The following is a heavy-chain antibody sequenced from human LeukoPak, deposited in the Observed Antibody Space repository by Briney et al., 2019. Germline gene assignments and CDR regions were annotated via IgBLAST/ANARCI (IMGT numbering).Heavy chain of an antibody. Sequence: PGGSLRLSCAASGFTFSSYGMSWVRQAPGKGLEWVANIKQDGSEKYYVDSVKGRFTISRDNAKNSLYLQMNSLRAEDTAVYYCARHVYSGSYYGGWNAFDIWGQGTMVTVSS. D-gene: IGHD1-26*01. CDR1: GFTFSSYG. CDR3: ARHVYSGSYYGGWNAFDI. J-gene: IGHJ3*02. CDR2: IKQDGSEK. V-gene: IGHV3-7*01.